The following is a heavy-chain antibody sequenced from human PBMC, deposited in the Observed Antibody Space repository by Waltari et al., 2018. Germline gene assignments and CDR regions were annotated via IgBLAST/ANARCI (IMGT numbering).Heavy chain of an antibody. Sequence: EVQLVESGGGLVQPGGSLRLSCADSGFTFSSYSMNWVRQAPVKGLEWVSYISSSSSTIDYADAVKGRFTISRDNAKNSLYRQMNSLVAEDTAVYYCARERQQLDYNWFDPWGQGTLVTVSS. D-gene: IGHD6-13*01. CDR1: GFTFSSYS. CDR2: ISSSSSTI. V-gene: IGHV3-48*01. J-gene: IGHJ5*02. CDR3: ARERQQLDYNWFDP.